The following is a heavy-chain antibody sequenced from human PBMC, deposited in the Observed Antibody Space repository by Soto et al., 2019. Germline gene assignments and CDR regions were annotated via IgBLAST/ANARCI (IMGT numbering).Heavy chain of an antibody. J-gene: IGHJ6*03. CDR3: ATQKITIFGVGGHYMDV. D-gene: IGHD3-3*01. Sequence: HRWGAGRLKPSETLSLPCPANGGSFSGYSWTWIRKPPGKGLEWIGEINHSGSTNYNPSLKSRVTISVDTSKNQFSLKLSSVTAADTAVYYCATQKITIFGVGGHYMDVWGKGTTVTVSS. CDR1: GGSFSGYS. CDR2: INHSGST. V-gene: IGHV4-34*01.